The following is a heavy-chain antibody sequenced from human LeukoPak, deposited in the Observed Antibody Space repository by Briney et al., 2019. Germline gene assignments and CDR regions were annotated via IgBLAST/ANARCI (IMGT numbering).Heavy chain of an antibody. CDR2: IIPIFGTA. Sequence: AVKVSFKASGGTFSSYAISWVRQAHAQGLEWEGGIIPIFGTANYAQKFQGSVTMTADESTSTAYMELSRLRSEDTAVYYCARDRVSSGWYWFDPWGQGTLVTVSS. CDR3: ARDRVSSGWYWFDP. V-gene: IGHV1-69*01. J-gene: IGHJ5*02. CDR1: GGTFSSYA. D-gene: IGHD6-19*01.